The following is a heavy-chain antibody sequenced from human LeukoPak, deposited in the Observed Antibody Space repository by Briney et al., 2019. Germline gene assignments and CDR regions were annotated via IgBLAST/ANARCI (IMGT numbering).Heavy chain of an antibody. CDR3: ARLFSRGLGRTYYYYYGMDV. J-gene: IGHJ6*02. V-gene: IGHV5-51*01. CDR1: GYSFTSYW. CDR2: IYPGDSDT. D-gene: IGHD2/OR15-2a*01. Sequence: GESLKISCKGSGYSFTSYWIGWVRQMPGKGLEWMGIIYPGDSDTRYSPSFQGQVTISADKSISTAYLQWSSLKASDTAMYYCARLFSRGLGRTYYYYYGMDVWGQGTTVTVSS.